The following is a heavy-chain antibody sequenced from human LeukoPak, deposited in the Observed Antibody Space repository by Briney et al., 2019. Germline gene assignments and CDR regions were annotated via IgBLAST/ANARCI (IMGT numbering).Heavy chain of an antibody. CDR1: GTSVYSTIYY. V-gene: IGHV3-53*01. J-gene: IGHJ4*02. D-gene: IGHD3-10*01. Sequence: ETLSLTCTVSGTSVYSTIYYWSWVRQAPGKGLEWVSVLYNGGNTYYADSVKGRFTVSRDNSKNTLYLQMNSLRAEDTAVYYCARYDGGSGPFDYWGQGTLVTVSS. CDR3: ARYDGGSGPFDY. CDR2: LYNGGNT.